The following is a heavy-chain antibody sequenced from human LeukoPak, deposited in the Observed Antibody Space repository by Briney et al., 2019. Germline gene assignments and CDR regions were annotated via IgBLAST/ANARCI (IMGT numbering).Heavy chain of an antibody. V-gene: IGHV1-8*01. Sequence: GASVKVSCKASGYTFTSYDSNGVRQATGQGLDGMGWINPNSGNKGNAQKFQGRVTMNRNTPIHTAYMELSSLRSEDTAVYYCAVTYYDFWSGYYYMDVWGKGTTVTVSS. CDR2: INPNSGNK. D-gene: IGHD3-3*01. J-gene: IGHJ6*03. CDR1: GYTFTSYD. CDR3: AVTYYDFWSGYYYMDV.